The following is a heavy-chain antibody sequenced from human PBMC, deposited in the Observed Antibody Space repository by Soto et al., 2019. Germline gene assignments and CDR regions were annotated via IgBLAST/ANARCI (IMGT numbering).Heavy chain of an antibody. CDR3: ARGPYYGSGTLDY. CDR1: GFSFNTFG. D-gene: IGHD3-10*01. CDR2: ISYDGSDK. V-gene: IGHV3-30*03. J-gene: IGHJ4*02. Sequence: QVQLVESGGAVVQPGRSLRLSCAASGFSFNTFGMHWDRQAPGKGLEWLTVISYDGSDKYYADSVEGRFIISRDNSENTLYLQMNSLRPDDTAVYYCARGPYYGSGTLDYWGQGTLVTVSS.